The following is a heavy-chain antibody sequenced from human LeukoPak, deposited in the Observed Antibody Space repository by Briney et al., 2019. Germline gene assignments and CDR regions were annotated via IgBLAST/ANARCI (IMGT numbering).Heavy chain of an antibody. Sequence: SEALSLTFAVSGSYLSSCNRWVWVRQPPGKGLEGIGEIYHSGSTNYNPSPKSRVTISVAKSKNQFSLKLSSVTAADTAVYYCASPNDYGDMAAFDIWGQGTMVTVSS. D-gene: IGHD4-17*01. J-gene: IGHJ3*02. CDR2: IYHSGST. V-gene: IGHV4-4*02. CDR1: GSYLSSCNR. CDR3: ASPNDYGDMAAFDI.